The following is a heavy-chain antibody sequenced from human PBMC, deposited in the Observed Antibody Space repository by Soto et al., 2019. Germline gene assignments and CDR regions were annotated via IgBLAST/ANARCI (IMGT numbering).Heavy chain of an antibody. CDR3: ARGDRGAFDL. V-gene: IGHV3-74*01. CDR1: GFTFSYYW. J-gene: IGHJ3*01. D-gene: IGHD1-26*01. CDR2: IHSDGSST. Sequence: EVQLVESGGGLVRPGGSLRLSCAASGFTFSYYWMHWARQAPGKGLVWVSRIHSDGSSTTYADFVKGRFIISRDNARNKVDLQMNSVRVEVTGVYYCARGDRGAFDLWGQGTVVTVSS.